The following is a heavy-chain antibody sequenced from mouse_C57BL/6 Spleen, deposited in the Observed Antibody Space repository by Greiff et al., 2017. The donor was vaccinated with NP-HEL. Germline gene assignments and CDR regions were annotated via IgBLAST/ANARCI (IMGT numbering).Heavy chain of an antibody. Sequence: VKLMESGPGLVQPSQSLSITCTVSGFSLTSYGVHWVRQSPGKGLEWLGVIWRGGSTDYNAAFISRLSISKDNSKSQVFFKMNSLQADDTAIYYCAAPQLGRDWFAYWGQGTLVTVSA. CDR2: IWRGGST. CDR1: GFSLTSYG. CDR3: AAPQLGRDWFAY. J-gene: IGHJ3*01. D-gene: IGHD4-1*02. V-gene: IGHV2-2*01.